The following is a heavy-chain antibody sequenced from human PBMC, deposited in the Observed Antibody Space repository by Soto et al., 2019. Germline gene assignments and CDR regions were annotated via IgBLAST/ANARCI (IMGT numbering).Heavy chain of an antibody. Sequence: EVQLLESGGGLVQPGGSLRLSCAASGFTFSSYAMSWVRQAPGKGLEWVSAISGSGGSTYYADSVKGRFTISRDNSKNTLYLQMNSLRAEDTAIYYCAKPDAPELYDFWPPYYDAMDVWGQGTTVTVSS. J-gene: IGHJ6*02. V-gene: IGHV3-23*01. D-gene: IGHD3-3*01. CDR1: GFTFSSYA. CDR2: ISGSGGST. CDR3: AKPDAPELYDFWPPYYDAMDV.